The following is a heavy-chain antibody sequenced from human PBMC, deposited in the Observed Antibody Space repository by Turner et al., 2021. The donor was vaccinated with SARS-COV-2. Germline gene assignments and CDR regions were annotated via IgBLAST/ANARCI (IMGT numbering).Heavy chain of an antibody. D-gene: IGHD1-26*01. V-gene: IGHV4-39*01. J-gene: IGHJ6*02. Sequence: QLQLQESGPGLMNSSETLSLTCTVSGGSVRSSSYYWGWIRQPPGKGLEWIGNAYYKGNTYYNPSLKSRVTISVDTSKNQFSLNLNSVTAADTAMYYCASHRVGATIYYDYGMDVWGQGATVTVSS. CDR2: AYYKGNT. CDR1: GGSVRSSSYY. CDR3: ASHRVGATIYYDYGMDV.